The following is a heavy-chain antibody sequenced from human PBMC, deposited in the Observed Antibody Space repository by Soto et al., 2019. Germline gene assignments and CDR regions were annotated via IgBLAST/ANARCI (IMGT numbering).Heavy chain of an antibody. CDR2: MNPNSGNT. J-gene: IGHJ6*02. V-gene: IGHV1-8*01. D-gene: IGHD6-19*01. CDR1: GYTFTSYD. Sequence: ASVKVCCKASGYTFTSYDINWVRQATGQGLEWMGWMNPNSGNTGYAQKFQGRVTMTRNTSISTAYMELSSLRSEDTAVYYCARGYSSGWYKMKYYYYYGMDVWGQGTTVTVSS. CDR3: ARGYSSGWYKMKYYYYYGMDV.